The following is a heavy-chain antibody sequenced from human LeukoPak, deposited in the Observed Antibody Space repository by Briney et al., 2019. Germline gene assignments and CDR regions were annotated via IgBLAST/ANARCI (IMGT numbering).Heavy chain of an antibody. V-gene: IGHV1-8*01. CDR1: GYTFTSYD. CDR3: ARSSGFGFYYYYMDV. J-gene: IGHJ6*03. D-gene: IGHD3-10*01. Sequence: GASVKVSCKASGYTFTSYDINWVRQATGQELEWMGWMNPNSGNTGYAQKFQGRVTMTRNTSISTAYMELSSLRSEDTAVYYCARSSGFGFYYYYMDVWGKGTTVTVSS. CDR2: MNPNSGNT.